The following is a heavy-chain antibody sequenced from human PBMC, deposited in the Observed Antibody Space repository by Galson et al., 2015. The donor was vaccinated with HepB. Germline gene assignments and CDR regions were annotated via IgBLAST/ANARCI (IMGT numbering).Heavy chain of an antibody. CDR2: ISAGGDNT. J-gene: IGHJ4*02. CDR3: TPRLSPHFYFEY. CDR1: GFTFSSYD. D-gene: IGHD3-16*01. Sequence: SLRLSCAASGFTFSSYDMSWVRQAPGKGLEWVSSISAGGDNTYYAESVKGRFTVSRDNSKNTLYLQMNSLRTEDAAVYYCTPRLSPHFYFEYWGRGTLVPVSS. V-gene: IGHV3-23*01.